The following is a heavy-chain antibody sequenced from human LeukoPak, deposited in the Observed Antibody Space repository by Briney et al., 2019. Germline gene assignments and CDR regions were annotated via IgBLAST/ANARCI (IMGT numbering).Heavy chain of an antibody. J-gene: IGHJ3*02. V-gene: IGHV4-59*01. CDR1: GGSISSYY. D-gene: IGHD6-19*01. Sequence: SETLSLTCTVSGGSISSYYWSWLRQPPGKGLEWIGYIYYSGSTNYNPSLKSRVTISVDTSKNQFSLKLSSVTAADTAVYYCARVLRLAVAGTNAFDIWGQGTMVTVSS. CDR2: IYYSGST. CDR3: ARVLRLAVAGTNAFDI.